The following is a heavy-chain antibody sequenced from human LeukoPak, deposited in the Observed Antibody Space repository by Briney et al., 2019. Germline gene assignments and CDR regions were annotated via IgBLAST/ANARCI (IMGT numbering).Heavy chain of an antibody. J-gene: IGHJ6*03. CDR1: GYTFTNYW. CDR2: IYPGDSDT. CDR3: ARQVVGITMVRGVTPTPYYYYMDV. V-gene: IGHV5-51*01. Sequence: GESLKISCKASGYTFTNYWSVWVRQLPGKGLESMGIIYPGDSDTRYSPSFQGQVTISADKSISTAYLQWSNLKASDTAMYYCARQVVGITMVRGVTPTPYYYYMDVWGKGTTVTISS. D-gene: IGHD3-10*01.